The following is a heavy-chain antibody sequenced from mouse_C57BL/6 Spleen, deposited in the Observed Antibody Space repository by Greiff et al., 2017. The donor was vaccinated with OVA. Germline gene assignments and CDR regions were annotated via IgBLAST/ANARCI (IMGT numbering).Heavy chain of an antibody. CDR3: ARQGHGGPFDY. D-gene: IGHD3-3*01. Sequence: VQVVESGAELVKPGASVKISCKASGYAFSSYWMNWVKQRPGKGLEWIGQIYPGDGDTNYNGKFKGKATLTADKSSSTAYMQLSSLTSEDSAVYFCARQGHGGPFDYWGQGTTLTVSS. V-gene: IGHV1-80*01. CDR1: GYAFSSYW. J-gene: IGHJ2*01. CDR2: IYPGDGDT.